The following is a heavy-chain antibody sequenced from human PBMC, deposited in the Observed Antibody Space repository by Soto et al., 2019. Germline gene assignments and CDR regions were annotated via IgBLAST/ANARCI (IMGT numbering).Heavy chain of an antibody. CDR2: TSSSGGAT. CDR3: TKGPSRAYSGSSRYSDS. V-gene: IGHV3-23*01. J-gene: IGHJ4*02. D-gene: IGHD6-6*01. Sequence: GGSLRLSCAASGFTFSDYAMTWVRQGPGKGLEWISSTSSSGGATYYADSVKDRFTISRDNSKNTVYLQMNSLKAEDTAVYYCTKGPSRAYSGSSRYSDSWGQGALVTVSA. CDR1: GFTFSDYA.